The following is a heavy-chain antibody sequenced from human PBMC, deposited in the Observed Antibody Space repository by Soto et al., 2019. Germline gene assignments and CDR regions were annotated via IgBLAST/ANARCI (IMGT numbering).Heavy chain of an antibody. CDR2: ISGSGGST. D-gene: IGHD3-10*01. CDR1: GFTFSSYA. V-gene: IGHV3-23*01. CDR3: AKASRHYYGSGSYPNFDY. Sequence: GGSLRLSCAASGFTFSSYAMSWVRQAPGKGLEWVSAISGSGGSTYYADSVKGRFTISRDNSKDKLYLQMNSLRAEDTAVYYCAKASRHYYGSGSYPNFDYWGQGTLVTVSS. J-gene: IGHJ4*02.